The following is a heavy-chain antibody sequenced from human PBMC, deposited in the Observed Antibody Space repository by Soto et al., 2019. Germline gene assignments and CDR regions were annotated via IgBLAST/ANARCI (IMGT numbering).Heavy chain of an antibody. V-gene: IGHV4-39*01. CDR1: GGSISSSSYY. J-gene: IGHJ4*02. CDR2: IYYSGST. Sequence: SETLSLTCTVSGGSISSSSYYWGWIRQPPGKGLEWIGSIYYSGSTYYNPSLKSRVTISVDTSKNQFSLKLSSVTAADTAVYYCARQENGIFGVVTAGWYYFDYWGQGTLVTVSS. CDR3: ARQENGIFGVVTAGWYYFDY. D-gene: IGHD3-3*01.